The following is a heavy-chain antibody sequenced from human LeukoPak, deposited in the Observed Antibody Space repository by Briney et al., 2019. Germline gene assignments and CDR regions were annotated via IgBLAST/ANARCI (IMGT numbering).Heavy chain of an antibody. Sequence: GGSLRLSCAGFGFTFRGYEMNWVRQAPGKELEWILYISSTGNAIYYADSVKGRFTISRDNAKNTLYLQMNSLSAEDTAVYYCPRVFSYYTYSFDYWGQGTLVTVSS. CDR3: PRVFSYYTYSFDY. J-gene: IGHJ4*02. V-gene: IGHV3-48*03. CDR2: ISSTGNAI. CDR1: GFTFRGYE. D-gene: IGHD3-22*01.